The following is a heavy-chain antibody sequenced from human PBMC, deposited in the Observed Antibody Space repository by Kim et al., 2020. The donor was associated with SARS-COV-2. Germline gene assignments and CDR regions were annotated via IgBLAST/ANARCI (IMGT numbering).Heavy chain of an antibody. V-gene: IGHV3-33*06. CDR3: AKEDSGSYPDY. J-gene: IGHJ4*02. CDR2: K. D-gene: IGHD1-26*01. Sequence: KYYADSVKGRFTISRDNSKNTLYLQMNSLRAEDTAVYYCAKEDSGSYPDYWGQGTLVTVSS.